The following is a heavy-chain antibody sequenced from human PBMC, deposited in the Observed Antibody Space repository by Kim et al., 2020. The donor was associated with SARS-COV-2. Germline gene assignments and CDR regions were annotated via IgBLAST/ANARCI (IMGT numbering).Heavy chain of an antibody. V-gene: IGHV1-2*02. CDR1: GYIFTGYY. Sequence: ASVKVSCKPSGYIFTGYYVHWVRQAPGQGLEWMGWINPNSGGTNYARKFQGRVTMTRDTSISTAYMELNRLTSDDMAVYYCARGLSGSHGLDWFDPWGQGTLVTVSS. D-gene: IGHD1-26*01. CDR3: ARGLSGSHGLDWFDP. J-gene: IGHJ5*02. CDR2: INPNSGGT.